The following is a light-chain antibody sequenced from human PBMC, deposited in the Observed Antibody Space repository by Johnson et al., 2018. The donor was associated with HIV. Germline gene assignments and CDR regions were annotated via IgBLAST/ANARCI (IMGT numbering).Light chain of an antibody. CDR1: SSNIESDY. J-gene: IGLJ1*01. V-gene: IGLV1-51*01. CDR3: GTWGF. Sequence: QSVLTQPPSVSAAPGQKVDISCSGSSSNIESDYVSWYQQLPGTAPKLLIYYNNKRPSGIPDRFSGSKSGTSATLGITGLQTGDEADYYCGTWGFFGTGTKVTVL. CDR2: YNN.